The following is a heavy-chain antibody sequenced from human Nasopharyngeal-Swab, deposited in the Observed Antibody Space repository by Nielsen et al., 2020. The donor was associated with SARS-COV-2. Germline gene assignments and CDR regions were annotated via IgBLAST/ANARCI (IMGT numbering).Heavy chain of an antibody. CDR1: GFTFNNYN. Sequence: GESLKISCAASGFTFNNYNFNWVRQAPGKGLEWVSSISSSSSYIYYADSVKGRFTISRDNAKNSLYLLMNSLRVEDTAVYYCARDPLSSVFDYWGQGTLVTVSS. V-gene: IGHV3-21*06. CDR2: ISSSSSYI. J-gene: IGHJ4*02. CDR3: ARDPLSSVFDY. D-gene: IGHD3-10*01.